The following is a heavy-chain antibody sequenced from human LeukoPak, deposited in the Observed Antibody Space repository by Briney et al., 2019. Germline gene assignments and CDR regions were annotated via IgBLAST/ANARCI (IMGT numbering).Heavy chain of an antibody. D-gene: IGHD3-10*01. CDR2: IYTSGST. CDR1: GGSISSGSYY. CDR3: ARGSVRGVMAG. V-gene: IGHV4-61*02. J-gene: IGHJ4*02. Sequence: PSQTLSLTCTVSGGSISSGSYYWSWIRQPAGKGLEWIGRIYTSGSTNYNPSLKSRVTISVDTSKNQFSLKLSSVTAADTAVYYCARGSVRGVMAGWGQGTLVTVSS.